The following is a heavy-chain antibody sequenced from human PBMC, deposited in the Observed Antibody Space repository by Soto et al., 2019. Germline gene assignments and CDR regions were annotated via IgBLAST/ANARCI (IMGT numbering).Heavy chain of an antibody. CDR2: ISAYNGNT. Sequence: ASVKVSCKASGYTFTSYGISWVRQAPGQVLEWMGLISAYNGNTNYAQKLQGRVTMTTDTYTSTAYMELRSLRSDDTAVYYCAREYSGNWFDPGGQGTLVTVSS. CDR1: GYTFTSYG. D-gene: IGHD6-13*01. J-gene: IGHJ5*02. V-gene: IGHV1-18*04. CDR3: AREYSGNWFDP.